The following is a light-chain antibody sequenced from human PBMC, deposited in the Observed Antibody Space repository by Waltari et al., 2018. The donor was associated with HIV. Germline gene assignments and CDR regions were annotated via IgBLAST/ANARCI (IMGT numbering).Light chain of an antibody. V-gene: IGLV2-8*01. CDR3: SSYSGRNNLV. J-gene: IGLJ2*01. Sequence: QSALTQPPTASGSPGQSVNISCTGTSSDVGSSDYVSWYQQHPGKVPKLIIYEVTRRPSGVPDRFFGSKSGNTASLTVSGLQSEDEADYYCSSYSGRNNLVFGGGTKLTVL. CDR2: EVT. CDR1: SSDVGSSDY.